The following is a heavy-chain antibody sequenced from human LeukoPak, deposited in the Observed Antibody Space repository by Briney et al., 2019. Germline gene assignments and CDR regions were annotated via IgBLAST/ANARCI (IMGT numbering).Heavy chain of an antibody. CDR1: GYTFTGYY. Sequence: ASVKVSCKASGYTFTGYYMHWVRQAPGQGLEWMGWINPNSGGTNYAQKFQGRVTMTRDTSISTAYMELSWLRSDDTAVYYCAREISSSWPPDAFDIWGQGTMVTVSS. CDR3: AREISSSWPPDAFDI. J-gene: IGHJ3*02. CDR2: INPNSGGT. V-gene: IGHV1-2*02. D-gene: IGHD6-13*01.